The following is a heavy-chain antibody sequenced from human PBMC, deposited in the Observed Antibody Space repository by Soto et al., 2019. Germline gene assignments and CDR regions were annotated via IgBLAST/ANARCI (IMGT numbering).Heavy chain of an antibody. Sequence: QVQLVESGGGVVQPGRSLRLSCTASGFSVSTHVIHWVRQAPGKGLEWVAVLWYDGRREYYAESVKGRFTISRDNSKNTMYLQMNSLRAEDTAVYYCARVPRYDTWYFDYWGQGTLATVSS. J-gene: IGHJ4*02. CDR3: ARVPRYDTWYFDY. D-gene: IGHD3-22*01. CDR2: LWYDGRRE. V-gene: IGHV3-33*01. CDR1: GFSVSTHV.